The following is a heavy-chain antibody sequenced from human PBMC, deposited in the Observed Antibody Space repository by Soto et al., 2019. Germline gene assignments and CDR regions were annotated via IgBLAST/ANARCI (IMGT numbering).Heavy chain of an antibody. CDR2: IYYSGST. Sequence: SETLSLTCTVSGGSISSYYWSWIRQPPGRGLEWIGYIYYSGSTNYNPSLKSRVAISVDTSKNQFSLKLSSVTAADTAVYYCASSSSWYIYDSWGQGTLVTVSS. J-gene: IGHJ5*02. CDR1: GGSISSYY. CDR3: ASSSSWYIYDS. D-gene: IGHD6-13*01. V-gene: IGHV4-59*01.